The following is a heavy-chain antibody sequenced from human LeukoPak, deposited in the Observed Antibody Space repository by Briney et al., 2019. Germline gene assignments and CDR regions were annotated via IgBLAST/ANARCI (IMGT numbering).Heavy chain of an antibody. D-gene: IGHD6-13*01. CDR3: AKMGIGRTYGAFDI. V-gene: IGHV3-23*01. CDR2: ISASGGST. CDR1: GFTFSTYA. Sequence: GGSLRLSCAASGFTFSTYAMSWVRQAPGKGLEWVSAISASGGSTYYADSVKGRFTISRDKSKTTLYLQMNSLRAEDTAIYYCAKMGIGRTYGAFDIWGRGTMVTVSS. J-gene: IGHJ3*02.